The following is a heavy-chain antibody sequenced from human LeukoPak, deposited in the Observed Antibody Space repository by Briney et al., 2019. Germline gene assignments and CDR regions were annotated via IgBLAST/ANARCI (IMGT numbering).Heavy chain of an antibody. D-gene: IGHD3-9*01. CDR3: ARDHPRYSPTYYDILTGLIAHNWNDEGDL. V-gene: IGHV1-2*02. CDR1: GYTFTGYY. CDR2: INPNSGGT. Sequence: ASVKVSCKASGYTFTGYYMHWVRQAPGQGLEWMGWINPNSGGTNYAQKFQGRVTITADESTSTAYMELSSLRSEDTAVYYCARDHPRYSPTYYDILTGLIAHNWNDEGDLWGQGTLVTVSS. J-gene: IGHJ4*02.